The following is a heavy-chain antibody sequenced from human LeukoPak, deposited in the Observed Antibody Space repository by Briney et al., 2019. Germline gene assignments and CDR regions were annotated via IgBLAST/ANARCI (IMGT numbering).Heavy chain of an antibody. V-gene: IGHV2-70*11. CDR1: GFSLSTSGMS. J-gene: IGHJ4*02. Sequence: SGPTLVNPTQTLTLTCTFSGFSLSTSGMSVSWIRQPPGKALEWLARIDWDDDKYYSTSLKTRLTISKDTSKNQVVLTMTNMDPVDTATYYCARTDEFSTSPSLDYWGQGTLVTVSS. CDR2: IDWDDDK. D-gene: IGHD1-26*01. CDR3: ARTDEFSTSPSLDY.